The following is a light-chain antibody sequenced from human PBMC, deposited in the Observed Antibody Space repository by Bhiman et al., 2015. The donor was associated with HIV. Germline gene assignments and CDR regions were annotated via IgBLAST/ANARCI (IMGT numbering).Light chain of an antibody. V-gene: IGLV2-14*03. CDR3: SSYTSTTTWV. CDR2: NVS. Sequence: QSALTQSASVSGSPGQSITISCTGTSRDVGGYDYVSWYQQHPGKAPRLIIYNVSQRPSGISSRFSGSKSGNTASLTISGLQPEDEADYYCSSYTSTTTWVFGGGTKLTVL. J-gene: IGLJ3*02. CDR1: SRDVGGYDY.